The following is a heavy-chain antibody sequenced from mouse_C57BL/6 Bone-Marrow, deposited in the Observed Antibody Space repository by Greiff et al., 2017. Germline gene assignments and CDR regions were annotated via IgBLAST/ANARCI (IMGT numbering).Heavy chain of an antibody. CDR1: GYTFTSYW. V-gene: IGHV1-52*01. CDR2: IDPSDSET. CDR3: AKDLLWYHWYFDV. J-gene: IGHJ1*03. D-gene: IGHD2-1*01. Sequence: HVQLQQPGAELVRPGSSVKLSCKASGYTFTSYWMHWVKQRPIQGLEWIGNIDPSDSETHYNQKFKDKATLTVDKSSSTAYMQLSSLTSGDSAVYYCAKDLLWYHWYFDVWGTGTTVTVSS.